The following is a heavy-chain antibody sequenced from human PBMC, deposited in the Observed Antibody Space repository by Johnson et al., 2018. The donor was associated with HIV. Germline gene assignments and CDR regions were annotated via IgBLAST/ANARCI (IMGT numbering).Heavy chain of an antibody. CDR1: GFTFDDYA. CDR2: ISWNSGSI. J-gene: IGHJ3*02. CDR3: ARGDRATYYRRGAFDI. V-gene: IGHV3-9*01. Sequence: QLVESGGGLVQPGRSLRLSCAASGFTFDDYAMHWVRQAPGKGLEWVSGISWNSGSIGYADSVKGRFTISRDNAKNSLYLQMNSLRAEDTALYYCARGDRATYYRRGAFDIWGQGTMVTVSS. D-gene: IGHD1-26*01.